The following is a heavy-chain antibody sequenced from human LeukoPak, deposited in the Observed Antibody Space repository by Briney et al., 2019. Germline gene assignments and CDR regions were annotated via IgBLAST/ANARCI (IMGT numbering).Heavy chain of an antibody. Sequence: PSETLSLTCTVSGDSVTTTNFYWGWIRQAPGKGLEWVGSLYYGVNTYYKPSLKSRVTISVDTSLNQFSLILTSVTAADTGVYYCARLRVQQLASSYYMDVWGKETTVTVSS. CDR2: LYYGVNT. V-gene: IGHV4-39*01. J-gene: IGHJ6*03. CDR3: ARLRVQQLASSYYMDV. D-gene: IGHD6-13*01. CDR1: GDSVTTTNFY.